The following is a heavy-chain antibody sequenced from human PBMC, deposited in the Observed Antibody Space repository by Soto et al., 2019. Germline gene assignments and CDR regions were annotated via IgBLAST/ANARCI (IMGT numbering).Heavy chain of an antibody. Sequence: QVQLVESGGGVVQPGRSLRLSCAASGFTFSSYGMHWVRQAPGKGLEWVAVIWYDGSNKYYADSVKGRFTISRDSSKNPLYLQMSSLRAEDTVVYYCARTHTSWYFDLWGRGTLVTVSS. J-gene: IGHJ2*01. D-gene: IGHD1-26*01. CDR1: GFTFSSYG. V-gene: IGHV3-33*01. CDR3: ARTHTSWYFDL. CDR2: IWYDGSNK.